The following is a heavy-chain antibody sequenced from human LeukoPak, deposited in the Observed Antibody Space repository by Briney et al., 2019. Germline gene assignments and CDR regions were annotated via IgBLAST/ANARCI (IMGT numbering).Heavy chain of an antibody. CDR3: ARDCLRPLRGYSMDV. CDR1: GGTFSSYA. Sequence: SVKVSCKASGGTFSSYAISWVRQAPGQGLEWMGRIIPIFGIANYAQKFQGRVTITADKSTSTAYMELSSLRSEDTAVYYCARDCLRPLRGYSMDVWGQGTTVTVSS. V-gene: IGHV1-69*04. CDR2: IIPIFGIA. D-gene: IGHD4-17*01. J-gene: IGHJ6*02.